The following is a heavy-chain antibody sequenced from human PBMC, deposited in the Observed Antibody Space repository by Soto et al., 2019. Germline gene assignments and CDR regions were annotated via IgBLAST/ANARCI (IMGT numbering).Heavy chain of an antibody. CDR2: IYHSGST. Sequence: PSETLSLTCAVSGGSISGSNWWSWVRQPPGKGLEWIGEIYHSGSTNYNPSLKSRVTISVDKSKNQFSLKLSSVTAADTAVYYCASVRGGYYYAMDVWGQGTTVTVS. J-gene: IGHJ6*02. CDR1: GGSISGSNW. CDR3: ASVRGGYYYAMDV. V-gene: IGHV4-4*02. D-gene: IGHD3-10*02.